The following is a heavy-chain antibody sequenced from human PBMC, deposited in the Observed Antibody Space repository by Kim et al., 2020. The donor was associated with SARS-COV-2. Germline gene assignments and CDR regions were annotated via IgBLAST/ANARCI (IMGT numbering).Heavy chain of an antibody. D-gene: IGHD5-18*01. CDR1: GASVSGSSYI. V-gene: IGHV4-39*01. J-gene: IGHJ4*02. CDR3: AAAVPPRLLIY. Sequence: SETLSLTCAVSGASVSGSSYIWAWIHQPPGKGLDWIGNFYDTGSTSYNPSLKSRVTISVDTSKNQFSLKLTSVTATDTAVYYCAAAVPPRLLIYWGQGTLVTVSS. CDR2: FYDTGST.